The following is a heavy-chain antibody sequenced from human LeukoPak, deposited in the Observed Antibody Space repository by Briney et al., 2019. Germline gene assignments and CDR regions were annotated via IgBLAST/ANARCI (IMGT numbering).Heavy chain of an antibody. CDR1: GFTFSSYA. D-gene: IGHD6-19*01. Sequence: GGSLRLSCAASGFTFSSYAMHWVRQAPGKGLGWVAVISYDGSNKYYADSVKGRFTISRDNSKNTLYLQMNSLRAEDTAVYYCARDASSSGWYGGPDYWGQGTLVTVSS. V-gene: IGHV3-30-3*01. CDR2: ISYDGSNK. J-gene: IGHJ4*02. CDR3: ARDASSSGWYGGPDY.